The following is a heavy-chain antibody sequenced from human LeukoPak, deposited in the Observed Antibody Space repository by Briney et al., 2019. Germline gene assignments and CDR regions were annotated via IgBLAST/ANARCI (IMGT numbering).Heavy chain of an antibody. J-gene: IGHJ5*02. CDR1: GYTFTGYY. CDR2: INPNSGGT. V-gene: IGHV1-2*02. CDR3: ARDPRRYNWFDP. Sequence: SVKVFCKASGYTFTGYYMHWVRQAPGQGLEWMGWINPNSGGTNYAQKFQGRVTMTRDTSISTAYMELSRLRSDDTAVYYCARDPRRYNWFDPWGQGTLVTVSS.